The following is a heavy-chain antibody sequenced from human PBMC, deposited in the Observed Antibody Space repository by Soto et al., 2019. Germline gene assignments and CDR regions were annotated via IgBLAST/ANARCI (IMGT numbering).Heavy chain of an antibody. V-gene: IGHV3-9*01. CDR3: AKASGLNPYYYYGMDV. J-gene: IGHJ6*02. CDR1: GFTFENYA. CDR2: LSWDSGSV. D-gene: IGHD3-10*01. Sequence: GGSLRLSCAASGFTFENYAMHWVRQAPGKGLEWVSGLSWDSGSVGYAASVKGRFTISRDSAKNSLYLQMNSLRTEDTALYYCAKASGLNPYYYYGMDVSGQGTTVTVSS.